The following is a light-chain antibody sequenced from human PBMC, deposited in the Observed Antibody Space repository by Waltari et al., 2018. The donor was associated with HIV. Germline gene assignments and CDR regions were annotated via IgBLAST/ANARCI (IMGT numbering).Light chain of an antibody. CDR3: AAWDDGLNAL. CDR2: NSN. V-gene: IGLV1-44*01. CDR1: RSNIGSNA. Sequence: QSVLTQPPSASGTPGQRVTISCSGRRSNIGSNAVTWYQQLPGTAPKLLIYNSNHRPSGVPDLFSGSKSGTSASLAISGLQSEDEGAYYCAAWDDGLNALFGGGTKLTV. J-gene: IGLJ2*01.